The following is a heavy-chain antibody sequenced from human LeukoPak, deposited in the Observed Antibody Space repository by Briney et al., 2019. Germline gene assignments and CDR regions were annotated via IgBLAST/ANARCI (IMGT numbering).Heavy chain of an antibody. CDR2: IRYDGSNK. CDR1: GFTFSSYG. D-gene: IGHD6-19*01. J-gene: IGHJ3*02. CDR3: ARPSSGWLNDAFDI. V-gene: IGHV3-30*02. Sequence: HPGGSLRLSCAASGFTFSSYGMHWVRQAPGKGLEWVAFIRYDGSNKYYADSVKGRFTISRDNSKNTLYVQMNSLRAEDTAVYYCARPSSGWLNDAFDIWGQGTLVTVSS.